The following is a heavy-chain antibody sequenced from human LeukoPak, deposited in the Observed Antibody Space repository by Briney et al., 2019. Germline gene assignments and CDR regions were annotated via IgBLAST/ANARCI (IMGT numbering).Heavy chain of an antibody. J-gene: IGHJ6*02. CDR2: ISTSSSTI. Sequence: GGSLRLSCVASGFTISSYSMNWVRQAPGKGLEWVSYISTSSSTIFYADSVKGRFTISRDNAKNSLYLQMNSLRDEDTAVYFCARVVGLRPLGYDIDVWGQGTTVTVSS. D-gene: IGHD1-26*01. CDR3: ARVVGLRPLGYDIDV. CDR1: GFTISSYS. V-gene: IGHV3-48*02.